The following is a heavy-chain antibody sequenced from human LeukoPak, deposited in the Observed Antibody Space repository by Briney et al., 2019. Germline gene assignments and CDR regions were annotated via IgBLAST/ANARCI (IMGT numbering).Heavy chain of an antibody. D-gene: IGHD2-15*01. J-gene: IGHJ4*02. CDR2: ISSSSSTI. Sequence: GGSLRLSCAASGFTFSSYSMNWVRQAPGKGLEWVSYISSSSSTIYYADSVKGRFTISRDNAKNSLYLQMNSLRAEDTAVYYCAREVVTVVARFFDYWGQGTLVTVSS. CDR3: AREVVTVVARFFDY. CDR1: GFTFSSYS. V-gene: IGHV3-48*04.